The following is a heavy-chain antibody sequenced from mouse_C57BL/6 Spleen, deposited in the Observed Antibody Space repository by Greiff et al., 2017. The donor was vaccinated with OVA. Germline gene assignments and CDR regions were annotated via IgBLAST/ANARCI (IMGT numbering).Heavy chain of an antibody. J-gene: IGHJ2*01. V-gene: IGHV10-1*01. CDR2: IRSKSNNYAT. Sequence: EVKLVESGGGLVQPKGSLKLSCAASGFSFNTYAMNWVRQAPGKGLEWVARIRSKSNNYATYYADSVKDRFTISRDDSESMLYLQMNNLKTEDTAMYYCVRQDGYYSFDYWGQGTTLTVSS. CDR3: VRQDGYYSFDY. CDR1: GFSFNTYA. D-gene: IGHD2-3*01.